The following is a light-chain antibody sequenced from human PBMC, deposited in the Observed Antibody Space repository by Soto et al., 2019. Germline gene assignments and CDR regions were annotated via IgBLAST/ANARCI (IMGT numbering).Light chain of an antibody. J-gene: IGKJ4*01. CDR1: QSVSRY. CDR2: DAS. V-gene: IGKV3-11*01. Sequence: EIGLIKAPATLSSYPGERATLSCRASQSVSRYLAWYQKKPGQAPRLLIYDASNRATGIPARFSGSGSGTNFTLTISSLEPEDFSVYYCQQRSNWLSFGGGTNVDIK. CDR3: QQRSNWLS.